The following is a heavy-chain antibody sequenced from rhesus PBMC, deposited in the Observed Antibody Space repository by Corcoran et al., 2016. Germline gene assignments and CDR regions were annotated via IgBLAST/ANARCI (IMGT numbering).Heavy chain of an antibody. V-gene: IGHV4-165*02. CDR2: IGGSRGIN. D-gene: IGHD7-45*01. Sequence: QVQLQESGPGLVKPSETLSLTCAVSGGSISGYYWNWIRPPPGKGLEWIGYIGGSRGINYDNPSLKSRVTISTETSKNQFSLKLSSVTAADTAVYYWARSNWGYFDLWGPGTPITISS. J-gene: IGHJ2*01. CDR3: ARSNWGYFDL. CDR1: GGSISGYY.